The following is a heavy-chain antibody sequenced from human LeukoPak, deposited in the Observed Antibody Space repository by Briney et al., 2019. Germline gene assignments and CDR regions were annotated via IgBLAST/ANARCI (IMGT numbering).Heavy chain of an antibody. CDR3: ARRGSYRSDAFDI. V-gene: IGHV5-51*01. CDR1: GFRFTSYW. Sequence: GESLKISFKGSGFRFTSYWIGWGPPSPRKGVGGMGIIYPGDSDTRFSPSCQGQVTISADKSISTAYLQWSSLKASDTAMYYCARRGSYRSDAFDIWGQGTMVTVSS. D-gene: IGHD4-11*01. CDR2: IYPGDSDT. J-gene: IGHJ3*02.